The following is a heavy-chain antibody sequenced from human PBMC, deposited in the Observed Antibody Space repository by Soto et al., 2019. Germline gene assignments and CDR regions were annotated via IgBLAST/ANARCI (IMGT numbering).Heavy chain of an antibody. CDR2: ISGSGGSK. D-gene: IGHD3-10*01. CDR1: GSTFSSYA. CDR3: AKGMVRGVIEWEQEGDAFDI. J-gene: IGHJ3*02. Sequence: EVQLLESGGGLVQPGGSLRLSCAASGSTFSSYAMSWVRQAPGKGLEWVSAISGSGGSKYYADSVKGRFTISRDNSKNTLYLQMNSLRAEDTAVYYCAKGMVRGVIEWEQEGDAFDIWGQGTMVTVSS. V-gene: IGHV3-23*01.